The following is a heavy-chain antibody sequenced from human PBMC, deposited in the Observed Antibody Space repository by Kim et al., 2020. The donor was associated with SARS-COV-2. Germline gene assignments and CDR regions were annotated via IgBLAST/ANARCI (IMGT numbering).Heavy chain of an antibody. V-gene: IGHV4-59*01. J-gene: IGHJ2*01. Sequence: PKSRVTISVETSKNQFSLKLSSVTAADTAVYYCARVWIVVVSRVNWYLDLWGRGTLVTVSS. D-gene: IGHD3-22*01. CDR3: ARVWIVVVSRVNWYLDL.